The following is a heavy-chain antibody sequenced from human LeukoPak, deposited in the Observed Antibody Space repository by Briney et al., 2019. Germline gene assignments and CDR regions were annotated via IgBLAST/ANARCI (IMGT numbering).Heavy chain of an antibody. CDR1: GGSFSGYY. CDR3: ASERPTYYYDSSGYYRRPFDY. D-gene: IGHD3-22*01. Sequence: PPETLSLTCAVYGGSFSGYYWSWIRQPPGKGLEWIGEINHSGSTNYNPSLKSRVTISVDTSKNQFSLKLSSVTAADTAVYYCASERPTYYYDSSGYYRRPFDYWGQGTLVTVSS. V-gene: IGHV4-34*01. CDR2: INHSGST. J-gene: IGHJ4*02.